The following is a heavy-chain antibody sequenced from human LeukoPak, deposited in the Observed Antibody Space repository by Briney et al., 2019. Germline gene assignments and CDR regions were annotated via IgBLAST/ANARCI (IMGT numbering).Heavy chain of an antibody. J-gene: IGHJ4*02. CDR1: GFTVSSNY. D-gene: IGHD3-22*01. CDR2: IYSGGST. CDR3: AREENDYDSSGYYFDY. V-gene: IGHV3-66*01. Sequence: GGSLRLSCAASGFTVSSNYMSWVRQAPGKGLEWVSVIYSGGSTYYADSVKGRFTISRDNSKNTLCLQMNSLRAEDTAVYYCAREENDYDSSGYYFDYWGQGTLVTVSS.